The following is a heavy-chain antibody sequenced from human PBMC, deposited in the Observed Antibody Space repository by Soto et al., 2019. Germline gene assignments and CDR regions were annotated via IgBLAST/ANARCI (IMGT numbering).Heavy chain of an antibody. J-gene: IGHJ4*02. CDR2: FSGLDSTT. CDR3: AKSPGQSHAYYLDY. V-gene: IGHV3-23*01. Sequence: GGSLRLSCSASGFTFANYAMTWLRQTPGKGLEWVAAFSGLDSTTYYSESVRGRFTISRDNSKKALFLQMNNLRADDTAVYFCAKSPGQSHAYYLDYWGQGTVVTGSS. D-gene: IGHD3-16*01. CDR1: GFTFANYA.